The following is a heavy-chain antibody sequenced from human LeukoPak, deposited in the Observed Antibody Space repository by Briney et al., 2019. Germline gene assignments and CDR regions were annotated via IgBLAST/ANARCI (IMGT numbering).Heavy chain of an antibody. CDR3: AIILAHWGMGHYFDY. V-gene: IGHV1-69*04. Sequence: SVKVSCKASGGTFSSYAISWVRQAPGQGLEWMGRIIPILGIANYAQKFQGRVTFTADKSTSTAYMELSSLRSEDTAVYYCAIILAHWGMGHYFDYWGQGTLVTVSS. D-gene: IGHD7-27*01. CDR2: IIPILGIA. CDR1: GGTFSSYA. J-gene: IGHJ4*02.